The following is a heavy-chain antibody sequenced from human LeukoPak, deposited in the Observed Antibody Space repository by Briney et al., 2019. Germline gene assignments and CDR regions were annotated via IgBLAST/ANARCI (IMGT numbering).Heavy chain of an antibody. CDR3: AKEGPTMVRGVIYYFDY. CDR2: ISSSGSTI. D-gene: IGHD3-10*01. Sequence: PGGSLRLSCAASGFTFSSYEMNWVRQAPGKGLEWVSYISSSGSTIYYADSVKGRFTISRDNSKNTLYLQMNSLRAEDTAVYYCAKEGPTMVRGVIYYFDYWGQGTLVTVSS. J-gene: IGHJ4*02. V-gene: IGHV3-48*03. CDR1: GFTFSSYE.